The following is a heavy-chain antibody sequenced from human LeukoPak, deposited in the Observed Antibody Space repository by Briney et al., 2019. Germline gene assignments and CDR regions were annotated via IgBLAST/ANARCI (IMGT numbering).Heavy chain of an antibody. D-gene: IGHD4-11*01. J-gene: IGHJ4*02. CDR3: ARWTTHYSTISTFDY. CDR1: GYTFTSYG. V-gene: IGHV1-18*01. CDR2: ISAYNGNT. Sequence: ASVKVSCKASGYTFTSYGISWVRQAPGQGLEWMGWISAYNGNTNYAQKLQGSVTMTTDTSTSTAYMELRSLRSDDTAVYYCARWTTHYSTISTFDYWGQGTLVTVSS.